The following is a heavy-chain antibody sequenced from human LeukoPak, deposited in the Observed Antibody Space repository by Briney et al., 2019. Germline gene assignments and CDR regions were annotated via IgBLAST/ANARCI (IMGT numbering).Heavy chain of an antibody. J-gene: IGHJ4*02. CDR3: ARRVTRLRDFDY. V-gene: IGHV4-34*01. D-gene: IGHD4-17*01. CDR2: INHSGST. CDR1: GGSFSGYY. Sequence: TSETLSLTCAVYGGSFSGYYWSWIRQPPGKGLEWIGEINHSGSTNYNPSLKSRVTISVDKSKNQFSLKLSSVTAADTAVYYCARRVTRLRDFDYWGQGTLVTVSS.